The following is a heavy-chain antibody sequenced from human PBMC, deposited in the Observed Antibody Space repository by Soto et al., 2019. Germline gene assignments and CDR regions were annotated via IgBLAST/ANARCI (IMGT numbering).Heavy chain of an antibody. CDR3: ARVRTDGSGSYYNR. CDR1: GGSITSSSYY. D-gene: IGHD3-10*01. J-gene: IGHJ5*02. CDR2: IYYTGST. Sequence: PSETLSLTCTVSGGSITSSSYYWGWIRQPPGKGLEWIGSIYYTGSTYYNPSLKSRVTISVDTSKNQFSLKLSSVTAADTAVYYCARVRTDGSGSYYNRWGQGTLVTVSS. V-gene: IGHV4-39*07.